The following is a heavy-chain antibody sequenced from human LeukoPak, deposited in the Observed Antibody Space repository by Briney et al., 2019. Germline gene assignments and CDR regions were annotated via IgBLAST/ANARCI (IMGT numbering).Heavy chain of an antibody. Sequence: SETLSLTCTVSGGSISSYYWSWIRQPPGKGLEWIGYVYYSGSTHYNPSLKSRVTISDDTSKSQFSLRLSSVTAADTAVYYCASAIFVENAFDIWGQGTMVTVSS. D-gene: IGHD3-3*01. J-gene: IGHJ3*02. CDR2: VYYSGST. CDR1: GGSISSYY. CDR3: ASAIFVENAFDI. V-gene: IGHV4-59*01.